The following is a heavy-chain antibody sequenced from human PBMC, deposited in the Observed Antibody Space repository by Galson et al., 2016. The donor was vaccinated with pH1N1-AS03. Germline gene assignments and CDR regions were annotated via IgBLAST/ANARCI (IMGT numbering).Heavy chain of an antibody. D-gene: IGHD2-2*02. CDR1: GFTFSTYA. Sequence: SLRLACAVSGFTFSTYAMTWVRQAPGRGLEWVSSISSTGSNTFYADSVMGRFTISRDNSKNTLYLQMNSLRAEDTAVFYCAKYTIDLYEDYWGRGTLVTVSS. V-gene: IGHV3-23*01. CDR2: ISSTGSNT. CDR3: AKYTIDLYEDY. J-gene: IGHJ4*02.